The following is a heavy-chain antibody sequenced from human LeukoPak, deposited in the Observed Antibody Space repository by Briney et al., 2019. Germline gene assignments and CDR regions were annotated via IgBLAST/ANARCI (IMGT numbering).Heavy chain of an antibody. CDR3: ARGAEDIVVVPAAITNWFDP. D-gene: IGHD2-2*01. CDR1: GYTFTSYA. V-gene: IGHV1-3*01. J-gene: IGHJ5*02. Sequence: ASVKVSCKASGYTFTSYAMHWVRQAPGQRLEWMGWINAGNGNTKHSQKFQGRVTITRDTSASTAYMELSSLRSEDTAVYYCARGAEDIVVVPAAITNWFDPWGQGTLVTVSS. CDR2: INAGNGNT.